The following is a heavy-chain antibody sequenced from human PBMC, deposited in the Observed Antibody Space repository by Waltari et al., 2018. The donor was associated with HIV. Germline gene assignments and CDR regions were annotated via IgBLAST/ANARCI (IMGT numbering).Heavy chain of an antibody. CDR2: IYTSGST. CDR1: GGSISSGSYY. J-gene: IGHJ4*02. Sequence: QVQLQESGPGLVKPSQTLSLTCTVSGGSISSGSYYWSWIRQPAGKGLEWIGRIYTSGSTNYNPSLKSRVTISVDTSKNQFSLKLSSVTAADTAVYYCARVGITGKQFDYWGQGTLVTVSS. D-gene: IGHD1-20*01. CDR3: ARVGITGKQFDY. V-gene: IGHV4-61*02.